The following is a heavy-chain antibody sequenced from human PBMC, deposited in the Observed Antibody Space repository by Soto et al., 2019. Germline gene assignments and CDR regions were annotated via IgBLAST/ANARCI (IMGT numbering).Heavy chain of an antibody. Sequence: QVQLVESGGGVVQPGRSLRLSCAASGFTFSSYGMHWVRQAPGKGLEWVAVVWYDGSNKYYANSVKGRFTISRDNSKNTLYLQMNSLRAEGTAVYYYARGQQLDDYWGQGTLVTVSS. V-gene: IGHV3-33*01. CDR3: ARGQQLDDY. CDR1: GFTFSSYG. D-gene: IGHD6-13*01. CDR2: VWYDGSNK. J-gene: IGHJ4*02.